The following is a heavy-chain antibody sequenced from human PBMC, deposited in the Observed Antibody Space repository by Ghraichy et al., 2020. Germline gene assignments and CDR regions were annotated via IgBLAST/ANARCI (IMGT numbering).Heavy chain of an antibody. Sequence: GGSLRLSCAASGFTFSSYAMSWVRQAPGKGLEWVSGISGSGGSTYYADSVKGRFTISRDNSKNTLYLQMNSLRAEDTAVYYCAKDLVVVPAAIVDYWGQGTLVTVSS. CDR2: ISGSGGST. CDR1: GFTFSSYA. D-gene: IGHD2-2*01. CDR3: AKDLVVVPAAIVDY. J-gene: IGHJ4*02. V-gene: IGHV3-23*01.